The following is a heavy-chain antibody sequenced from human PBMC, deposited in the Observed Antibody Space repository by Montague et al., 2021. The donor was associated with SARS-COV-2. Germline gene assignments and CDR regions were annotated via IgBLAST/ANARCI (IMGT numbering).Heavy chain of an antibody. D-gene: IGHD3-16*02. CDR3: ARGQPPRIAFGGIISYGLDV. CDR1: GGSFSDYY. V-gene: IGHV4-34*01. Sequence: SETLSLTCAVFGGSFSDYYWSWIRQSPGKGLEWIGEVSHSGKTSYNPSLESRVSISLDTSKRQFFLNLDSLTAADTAVFYCARGQPPRIAFGGIISYGLDVWGQGTTVTVSS. CDR2: VSHSGKT. J-gene: IGHJ6*02.